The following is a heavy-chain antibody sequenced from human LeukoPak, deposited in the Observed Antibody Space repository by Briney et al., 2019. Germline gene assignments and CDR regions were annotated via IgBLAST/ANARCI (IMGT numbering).Heavy chain of an antibody. CDR1: GLTFSSYE. Sequence: GGSLRLSCSASGLTFSSYEMNWVRQAPGKGLEWVSSISSGARTIYYTDSVKGRFTISRDNAKNSLYLQMNSLRVEDTAVYYCARVGALSSSWLLYWGQGTLVTVSS. CDR2: ISSGARTI. J-gene: IGHJ4*02. D-gene: IGHD6-13*01. V-gene: IGHV3-48*03. CDR3: ARVGALSSSWLLY.